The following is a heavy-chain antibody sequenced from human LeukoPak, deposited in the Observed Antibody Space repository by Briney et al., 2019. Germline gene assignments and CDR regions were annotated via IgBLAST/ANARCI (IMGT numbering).Heavy chain of an antibody. CDR1: GGSISSYY. J-gene: IGHJ5*02. D-gene: IGHD5-12*01. CDR2: IYSSGTT. Sequence: SETLSLTCTVSGGSISSYYWSWIRQPAGKGLEWVGRIYSSGTTIYNPSLKSRVTMSVDTSKNQFSLKLSSGTAADTAVYFCASGSSGYDPWGQGTLVTVSS. CDR3: ASGSSGYDP. V-gene: IGHV4-4*07.